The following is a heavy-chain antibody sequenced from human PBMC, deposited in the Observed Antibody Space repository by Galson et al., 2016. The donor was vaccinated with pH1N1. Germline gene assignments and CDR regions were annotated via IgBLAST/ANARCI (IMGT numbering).Heavy chain of an antibody. Sequence: SETLSLTCTISTGSISGYYWTWIRQPPGKGLEWIGYTYYGGSTNYNPSLKSRLTISIDTSKNQFSLKLSSLTAADTAVYYCAIGDYGDSLYWYFDVWGGGTLVTVSS. D-gene: IGHD4-17*01. CDR1: TGSISGYY. CDR3: AIGDYGDSLYWYFDV. V-gene: IGHV4-59*01. J-gene: IGHJ2*01. CDR2: TYYGGST.